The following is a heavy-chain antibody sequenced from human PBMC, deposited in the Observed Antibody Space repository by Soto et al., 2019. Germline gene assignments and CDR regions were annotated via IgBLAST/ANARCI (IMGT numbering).Heavy chain of an antibody. V-gene: IGHV4-61*01. D-gene: IGHD4-17*01. Sequence: QVQLQESGPGLVKPSETLSLTCTVSGGSVSSGSYYWSWIRQPPGKGLEWIGYIYYSGSTNYNPTLKSRVTISVDTSKNQFSLKLSSVTAADTAMYYCARENLGSGDYGDYYFDYCGQGTLVTVSS. J-gene: IGHJ4*02. CDR1: GGSVSSGSYY. CDR3: ARENLGSGDYGDYYFDY. CDR2: IYYSGST.